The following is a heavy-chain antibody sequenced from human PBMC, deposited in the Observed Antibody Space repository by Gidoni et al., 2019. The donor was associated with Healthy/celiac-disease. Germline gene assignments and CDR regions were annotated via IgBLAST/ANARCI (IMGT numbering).Heavy chain of an antibody. V-gene: IGHV3-30*18. CDR2: ISYDGSNK. CDR3: AKEGQWLEYFDY. CDR1: GFIFSSDA. D-gene: IGHD6-19*01. Sequence: QVQVVESGGGVVQRGRSLRLSCAASGFIFSSDAMHWVRQAPGLGLEWVAVISYDGSNKYYSDSVKGRFTISRYNSKNTVYLQMNSLSTAYTAVYYCAKEGQWLEYFDYWGQGTLVTVAS. J-gene: IGHJ4*02.